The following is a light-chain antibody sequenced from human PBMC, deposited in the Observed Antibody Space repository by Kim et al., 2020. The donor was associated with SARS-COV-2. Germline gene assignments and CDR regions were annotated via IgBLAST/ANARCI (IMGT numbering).Light chain of an antibody. J-gene: IGKJ4*02. CDR3: QKYNSAPFT. Sequence: SSVGDRVTITCRASQGMANYLAWYQQKPGKVPQVLIHDASTWQTGIPSSFSGSGSGTEFTLTIGSLQTEDVATYYCQKYNSAPFTFGAGTKVDIK. V-gene: IGKV1-27*01. CDR1: QGMANY. CDR2: DAS.